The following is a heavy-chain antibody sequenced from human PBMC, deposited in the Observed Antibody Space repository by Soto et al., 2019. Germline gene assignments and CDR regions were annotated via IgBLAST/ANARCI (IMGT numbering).Heavy chain of an antibody. J-gene: IGHJ6*02. CDR1: GFTFSDYY. CDR3: AVDTAMAYYYGMDV. D-gene: IGHD5-18*01. Sequence: GGSLRLSCAASGFTFSDYYMSWIRQAPGKGLEWVSYISSSSSYTNYADSVKGRFTISRDNAKNSLYLRMNSLRAEDTAVYYCAVDTAMAYYYGMDVWGQGTTVTVSS. CDR2: ISSSSSYT. V-gene: IGHV3-11*06.